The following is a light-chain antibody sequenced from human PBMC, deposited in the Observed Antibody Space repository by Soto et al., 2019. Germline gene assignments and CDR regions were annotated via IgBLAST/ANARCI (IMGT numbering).Light chain of an antibody. J-gene: IGKJ5*01. CDR3: HQSYGDPPT. Sequence: DIQMTQSPSSLSASVGDRVTITCRASQSITTYLNWYQHKPGTAPKLLMYGASRLQSGAPSRFSGSGSGTEFTLTISSLQPEDFATYYCHQSYGDPPTFGQGTRLEIK. V-gene: IGKV1-39*01. CDR2: GAS. CDR1: QSITTY.